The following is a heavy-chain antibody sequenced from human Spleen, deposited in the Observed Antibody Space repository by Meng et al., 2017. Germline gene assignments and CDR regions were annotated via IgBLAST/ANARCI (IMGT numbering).Heavy chain of an antibody. D-gene: IGHD4-11*01. CDR3: ARGPTTMAHDFDY. J-gene: IGHJ4*02. CDR1: GGSISSYY. Sequence: QVQLQESGPGLVNPSETLSLTCTVAGGSISSYYWSWIRQPPGKGLEWIGEINHSGSTNYNPSLESRATISVDTSQNNLSLKLSSVTAADSAVYYCARGPTTMAHDFDYWGQGTLVTVSS. V-gene: IGHV4-59*12. CDR2: INHSGST.